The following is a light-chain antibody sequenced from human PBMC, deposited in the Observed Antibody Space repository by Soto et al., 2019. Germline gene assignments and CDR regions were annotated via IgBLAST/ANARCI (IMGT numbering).Light chain of an antibody. V-gene: IGLV1-47*01. CDR3: AAWDDNLSCFVV. CDR1: SSNIGSNY. CDR2: RNN. J-gene: IGLJ2*01. Sequence: QSVLTQPPSASGTPGQRVTISCSGSSSNIGSNYVYWYQQLPGTAPKLLIYRNNQRPSGVPDRFSGSKSGTSASLAISGLRSEDEAEYYCAAWDDNLSCFVVFGGGTKVTVL.